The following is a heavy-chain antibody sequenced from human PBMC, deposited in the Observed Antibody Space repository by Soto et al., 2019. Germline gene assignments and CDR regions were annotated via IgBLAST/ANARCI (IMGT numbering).Heavy chain of an antibody. Sequence: GGSLKSCCKGSGYSFTSYRISWVRQMPGKGLEGMGRIDPSDSYTNYSPSFQGHVTISADKSISTAYLQWSSLKASDTAMYYCARFFPEYGMDVSGQGTTVTVSS. CDR2: IDPSDSYT. CDR1: GYSFTSYR. J-gene: IGHJ6*02. CDR3: ARFFPEYGMDV. V-gene: IGHV5-10-1*01.